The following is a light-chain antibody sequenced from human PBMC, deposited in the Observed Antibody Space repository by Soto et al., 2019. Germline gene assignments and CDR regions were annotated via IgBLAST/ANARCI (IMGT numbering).Light chain of an antibody. J-gene: IGLJ1*01. V-gene: IGLV2-14*03. CDR2: DVS. Sequence: QSVLTQPASVSGSPVQSITISCTGASSYVGGFDHVSWYQQHPGKVPRLLIYDVSSRPSGVSDRFSGSKSGNTASLTISGLQAEDEADYYCNSFTTTNTYVFGTGTKVTVL. CDR3: NSFTTTNTYV. CDR1: SSYVGGFDH.